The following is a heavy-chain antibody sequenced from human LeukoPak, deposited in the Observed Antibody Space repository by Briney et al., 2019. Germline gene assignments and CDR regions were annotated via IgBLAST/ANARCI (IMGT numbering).Heavy chain of an antibody. CDR2: IYYSGTT. D-gene: IGHD6-6*01. CDR1: GGSISRYY. J-gene: IGHJ5*02. V-gene: IGHV4-59*01. Sequence: PETLSLTCTVAGGSISRYYWSWIRQPPGKGLEWIGYIYYSGTTNYNPSLKRRVTISVDTSKNQFSLKLSSVTAADTAVYYCTRALYYSSSSYWFDPWGQGTLVTVSS. CDR3: TRALYYSSSSYWFDP.